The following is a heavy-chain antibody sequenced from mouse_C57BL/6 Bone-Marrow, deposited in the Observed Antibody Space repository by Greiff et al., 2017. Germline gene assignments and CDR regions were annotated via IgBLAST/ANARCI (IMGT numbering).Heavy chain of an antibody. CDR1: GYTFTSYW. CDR2: IDPSDSYT. CDR3: ARRRYWYFDV. J-gene: IGHJ1*03. V-gene: IGHV1-69*01. Sequence: VQLQQPGAELVMPGASVKLSCKASGYTFTSYWMHWVKQRPGQGLEWIGEIDPSDSYTNYKQKFKGKSTLAVYKSSSTAYMQLSSLTSEDTAVYYCARRRYWYFDVWGTGTTVTVSS.